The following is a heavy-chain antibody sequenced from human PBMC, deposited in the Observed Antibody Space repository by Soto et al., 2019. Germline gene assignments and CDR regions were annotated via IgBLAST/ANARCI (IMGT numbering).Heavy chain of an antibody. Sequence: GGSLRLSCAASGFTFSSYEMNWVRQAPGKGLEWVSYISSGGSTIYYADSVRGRFTISRDNAKNSLYLQMNSLRAEDTAVYYCARVGDGYNLNYWGQGTLVTVSS. CDR3: ARVGDGYNLNY. D-gene: IGHD5-12*01. CDR2: ISSGGSTI. J-gene: IGHJ4*02. V-gene: IGHV3-48*03. CDR1: GFTFSSYE.